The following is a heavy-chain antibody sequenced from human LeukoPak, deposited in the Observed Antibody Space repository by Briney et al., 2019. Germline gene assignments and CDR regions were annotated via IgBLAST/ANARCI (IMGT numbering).Heavy chain of an antibody. CDR2: IYHSGST. J-gene: IGHJ5*02. CDR3: ARDGVVAINWFDP. D-gene: IGHD3-22*01. V-gene: IGHV4-38-2*02. Sequence: SSETLSLTCTVSGYSISSGYYWGWIRQPPVKGLEWIGSIYHSGSTYYNPSLKSRVTISVDTSKNQFSLKLSSVTAADTAVYYCARDGVVAINWFDPWGQGTLVTVSP. CDR1: GYSISSGYY.